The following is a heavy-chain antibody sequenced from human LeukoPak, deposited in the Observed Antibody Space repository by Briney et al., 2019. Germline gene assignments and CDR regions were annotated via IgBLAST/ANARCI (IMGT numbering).Heavy chain of an antibody. CDR2: IYYSGST. V-gene: IGHV4-31*03. CDR3: ASGRRDGYNYRFDP. Sequence: SETLSLTRTVSGGSISSGGYYWSWIRQHPGKDLEWIGYIYYSGSTYYNPSLKSRVTISVDTSKNQFSLKLSSVTAADTAVYYCASGRRDGYNYRFDPWGQGTLVAVSS. CDR1: GGSISSGGYY. D-gene: IGHD5-24*01. J-gene: IGHJ5*02.